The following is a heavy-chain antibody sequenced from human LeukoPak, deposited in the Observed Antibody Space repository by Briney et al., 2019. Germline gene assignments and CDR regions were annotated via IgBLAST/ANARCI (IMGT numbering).Heavy chain of an antibody. Sequence: SETLSLTCTVSGVSVISPTYYWSWIRQSPGKGLKWIAYIYYSGSTNYNPSLNSRVTISLDTSKNQFSLKLSSVTAADTAVYYCARVFHYNMDVWGQGTTVTVSS. CDR3: ARVFHYNMDV. J-gene: IGHJ6*02. CDR2: IYYSGST. V-gene: IGHV4-61*01. CDR1: GVSVISPTYY.